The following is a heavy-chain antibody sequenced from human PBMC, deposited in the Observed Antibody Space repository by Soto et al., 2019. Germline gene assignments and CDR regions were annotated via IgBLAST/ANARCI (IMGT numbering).Heavy chain of an antibody. Sequence: QVQLVESGGGVVQPGRSLRLSCAASGFTFSSYAMHWVRQAPGKGLEWVAVISYDGSNKYYADSVKGRFTISRDHSKNTLYLQMNSLRAEDTAVYYCARAPFLEGNFDYWGQGPLVTVSS. V-gene: IGHV3-30-3*01. J-gene: IGHJ4*02. D-gene: IGHD3-10*01. CDR3: ARAPFLEGNFDY. CDR2: ISYDGSNK. CDR1: GFTFSSYA.